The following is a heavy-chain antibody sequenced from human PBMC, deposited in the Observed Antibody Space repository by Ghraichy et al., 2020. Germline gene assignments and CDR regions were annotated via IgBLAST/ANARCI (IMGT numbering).Heavy chain of an antibody. CDR1: GFSLSTSGVG. CDR2: IYWDDDK. V-gene: IGHV2-5*02. Sequence: SGPTLVKPTQTLTLTCTFSGFSLSTSGVGVGWIRQPPGKALEWLALIYWDDDKRYSPSLKSRLTITKDTSKNQVVLTMTHMDPVDTATYYCAHSRWSSSWYFRGTYYFDYWGQGTLVTVSS. J-gene: IGHJ4*02. D-gene: IGHD6-13*01. CDR3: AHSRWSSSWYFRGTYYFDY.